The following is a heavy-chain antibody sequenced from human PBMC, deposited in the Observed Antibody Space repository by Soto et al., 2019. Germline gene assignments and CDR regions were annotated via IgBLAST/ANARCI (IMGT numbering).Heavy chain of an antibody. D-gene: IGHD1-26*01. Sequence: GESLKISCKGSGYSFTSYWISWVRQMPGKGLEWMGRIDPSDSYTNYSPSFQGHVTISADKSISTAYLQWSSLKASDTAMYYCAASYRGDYYYGMDVWGQGTTVTVSS. CDR1: GYSFTSYW. CDR2: IDPSDSYT. CDR3: AASYRGDYYYGMDV. V-gene: IGHV5-10-1*01. J-gene: IGHJ6*02.